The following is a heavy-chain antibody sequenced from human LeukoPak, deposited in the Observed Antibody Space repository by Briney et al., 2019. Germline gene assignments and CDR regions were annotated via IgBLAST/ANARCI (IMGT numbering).Heavy chain of an antibody. CDR1: GGSISSYY. V-gene: IGHV4-59*08. Sequence: PSETLSLTCTVSGGSISSYYWSWIRQPPGKGLEWIGYIYYSGNTNYNPSLKSRVTISVDTSKNQFSLKLSSVTAADTAVYYCARQNGGNPDAFDIWGQGTMVTVSS. D-gene: IGHD4-23*01. CDR2: IYYSGNT. J-gene: IGHJ3*02. CDR3: ARQNGGNPDAFDI.